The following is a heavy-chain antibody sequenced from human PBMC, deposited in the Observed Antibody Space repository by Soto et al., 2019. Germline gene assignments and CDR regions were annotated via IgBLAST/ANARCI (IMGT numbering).Heavy chain of an antibody. V-gene: IGHV3-53*01. J-gene: IGHJ2*01. Sequence: EVQLVESGGGLIQPGGSLRLSCAASGLSVSSDDMSWVRQAPGKGLEWVSVIYSGGNTYFEDFVKGRFTISRDKSKNTLNLQMNSLRVDDTAVYYCARVSLPGCSTSSCLNWYFDLWGRGTLVTDSS. D-gene: IGHD2-2*01. CDR3: ARVSLPGCSTSSCLNWYFDL. CDR1: GLSVSSDD. CDR2: IYSGGNT.